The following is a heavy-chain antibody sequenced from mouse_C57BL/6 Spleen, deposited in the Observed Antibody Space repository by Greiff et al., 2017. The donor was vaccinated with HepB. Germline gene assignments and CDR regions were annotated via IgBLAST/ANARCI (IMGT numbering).Heavy chain of an antibody. V-gene: IGHV5-6*01. CDR2: ISSGGSYT. CDR1: GFTFSSYG. J-gene: IGHJ2*01. D-gene: IGHD2-5*01. CDR3: ARASSNDYFDY. Sequence: EVQLQESGGDLVKPGGSLKLSCAASGFTFSSYGMSWVRQTPDKRLEWVATISSGGSYTYYPDSVKGRFTISRDNAKNTLYLQMSSLKSEDTAMYYCARASSNDYFDYWGQGTTLTVSS.